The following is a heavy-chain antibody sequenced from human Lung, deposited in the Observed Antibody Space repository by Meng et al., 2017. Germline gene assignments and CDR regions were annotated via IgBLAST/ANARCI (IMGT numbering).Heavy chain of an antibody. J-gene: IGHJ4*02. CDR2: INPKSGDT. CDR3: ARDEDISAAGKLFGDY. V-gene: IGHV1-2*06. D-gene: IGHD6-25*01. CDR1: GYNFPDYY. Sequence: VEAEQSVAEVKEPGASVKVSCKPSGYNFPDYYIHWVRRAPGQVLEWMGRINPKSGDTHYAQKFQARVTMTGDTSISTAYMELSGLRSDDTAMYYCARDEDISAAGKLFGDYWGQGTLVTVSS.